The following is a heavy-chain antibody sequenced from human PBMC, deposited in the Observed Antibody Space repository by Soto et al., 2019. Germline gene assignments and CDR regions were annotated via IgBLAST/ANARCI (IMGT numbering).Heavy chain of an antibody. CDR3: VAVAYGDY. J-gene: IGHJ4*02. D-gene: IGHD6-19*01. V-gene: IGHV1-3*01. CDR1: GYTFTSYA. Sequence: QVQLVQSGAEVKKPGASVKVSCKTSGYTFTSYAVHWARQAPGQRLEWMGWINAGNGNTEYSQKFQGRVTFTRDTSASTAHMELSSLRSEDTAVYSCVAVAYGDYWGQGTLVTVSS. CDR2: INAGNGNT.